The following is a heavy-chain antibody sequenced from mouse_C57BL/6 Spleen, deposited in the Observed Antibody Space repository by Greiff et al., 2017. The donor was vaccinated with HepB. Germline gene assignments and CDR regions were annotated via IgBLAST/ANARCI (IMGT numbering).Heavy chain of an antibody. CDR3: AREEEVITTVAMDY. J-gene: IGHJ4*01. V-gene: IGHV1-52*01. Sequence: VQLQQPGAELVRPGSSVKLSCKASGYTFTSYWMHWVKQRPIQGLEWIGNIDPSDSETHYNQKFKDKATLTVDTSSSTAYMQLSSLTSEDSAVYYCAREEEVITTVAMDYWGQGTSVTVSS. D-gene: IGHD1-1*01. CDR1: GYTFTSYW. CDR2: IDPSDSET.